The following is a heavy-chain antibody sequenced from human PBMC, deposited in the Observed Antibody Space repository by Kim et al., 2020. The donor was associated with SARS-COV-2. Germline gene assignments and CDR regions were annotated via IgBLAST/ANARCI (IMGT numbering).Heavy chain of an antibody. D-gene: IGHD1-1*01. CDR3: AKDYPEGRILGTPTAFFDY. CDR1: GFTFSDYA. V-gene: IGHV3-23*01. Sequence: GGSLRLSCVASGFTFSDYAMSWVRQAPGKGLEWVSGIIGTGDDTHLADSVKGRFSISRDNSRSTLYLQMNSLRIEDTDVYYCAKDYPEGRILGTPTAFFDYWDQENLVSASS. CDR2: IIGTGDDT. J-gene: IGHJ4*02.